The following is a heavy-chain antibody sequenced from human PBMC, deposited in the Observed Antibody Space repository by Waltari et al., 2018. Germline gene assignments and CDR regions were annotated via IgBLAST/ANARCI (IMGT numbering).Heavy chain of an antibody. J-gene: IGHJ4*02. Sequence: QVQLQESGPGLVKPSETLSLTCTVSGYSISSGYYWGWIRQPPGKGLEWIGSIYHSGSTYYNPSLKSRVTISVDTSKNQFSLKLSYVTAADTAVYYCARDGEDYYDSSGYWGYWGQGTLVTVSS. CDR3: ARDGEDYYDSSGYWGY. CDR2: IYHSGST. CDR1: GYSISSGYY. D-gene: IGHD3-22*01. V-gene: IGHV4-38-2*02.